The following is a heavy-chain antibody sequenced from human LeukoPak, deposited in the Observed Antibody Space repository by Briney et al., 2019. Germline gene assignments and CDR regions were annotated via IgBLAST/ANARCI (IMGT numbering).Heavy chain of an antibody. J-gene: IGHJ4*02. CDR3: ASTKRSTYGPFDY. D-gene: IGHD2-2*01. V-gene: IGHV4-59*01. Sequence: PGGSLRLSCAASRFTFSSYWMSWIRQPPGKGLEWIGYIYYSGSTNYNPSLKSRVTISVDTSKNQFSLKLSSVTAADTAVYYCASTKRSTYGPFDYWGQGTLVTVSS. CDR1: RFTFSSYW. CDR2: IYYSGST.